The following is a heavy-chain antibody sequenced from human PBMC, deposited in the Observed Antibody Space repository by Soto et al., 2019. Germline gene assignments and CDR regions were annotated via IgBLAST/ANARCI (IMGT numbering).Heavy chain of an antibody. D-gene: IGHD2-2*01. V-gene: IGHV4-34*01. CDR1: GGSFSSYY. Sequence: VQLRQWGAGLLKPSETLSLTCAVYGGSFSSYYWSWIRQPPGKGLEWIGQINHYGSTDYNPSLKSRVTISVDTSKNHFSLRLSSVTAAHTAMYYCATHSSSTSCYYTLDPWGQGTLVTVSS. CDR2: INHYGST. J-gene: IGHJ5*02. CDR3: ATHSSSTSCYYTLDP.